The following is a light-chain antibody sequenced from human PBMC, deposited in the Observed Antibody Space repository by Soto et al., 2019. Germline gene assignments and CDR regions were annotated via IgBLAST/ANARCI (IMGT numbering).Light chain of an antibody. CDR2: GAS. J-gene: IGKJ1*01. CDR1: HSVRSSF. CDR3: QQYGSSPPWT. Sequence: DIVVTQSPGTLSLSPGERSTLSCRASHSVRSSFLAWYQQKPGQAPRLLFHGASNRATGIPDRFSGSGSGTDFTLTISRLEPEDFAVYYCQQYGSSPPWTFGQGTKVDIK. V-gene: IGKV3-20*01.